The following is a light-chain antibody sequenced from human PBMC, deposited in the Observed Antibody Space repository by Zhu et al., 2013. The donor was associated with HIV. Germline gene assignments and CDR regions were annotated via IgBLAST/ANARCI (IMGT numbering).Light chain of an antibody. CDR3: QSYDSTLSGSV. CDR1: SADIGNYNL. V-gene: IGLV2-23*02. Sequence: QSALTQPASVSGSPGQSITISCTGTSADIGNYNLVSWYQQHPGKAPKLFIYEVTKRPSGVSNRFSGSKSGNAASLTISGLQAEDEADYYCQSYDSTLSGSVFGGGTTLTVL. J-gene: IGLJ3*02. CDR2: EVT.